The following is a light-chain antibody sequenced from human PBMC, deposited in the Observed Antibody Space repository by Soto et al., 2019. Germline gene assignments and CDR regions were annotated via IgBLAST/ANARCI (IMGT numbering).Light chain of an antibody. CDR3: CSCAGSYTWV. V-gene: IGLV2-11*01. CDR1: SSDVGGYNY. Sequence: QSALTQPRSVSGSPGQSVTISCTGTSSDVGGYNYVSWYQQHPGKAPKLMIYDVSKRPSGVPDRFSGSKSGNTASLTISGLQAEDEADYYCCSCAGSYTWVFGGGTKLNVL. CDR2: DVS. J-gene: IGLJ3*02.